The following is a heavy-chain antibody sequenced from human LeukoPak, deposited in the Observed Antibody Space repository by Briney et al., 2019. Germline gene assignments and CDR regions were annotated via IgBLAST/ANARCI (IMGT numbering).Heavy chain of an antibody. CDR3: AREGRRRIVGATRDAGDAFDI. Sequence: GASVKVSCKASGYTFTGYYMHWVRQAPGQGLEWMGRIIPILGIANYAQKFQGRVTITADKSTSTAYMELSSLRSEDTAVYYCAREGRRRIVGATRDAGDAFDIWGQGTMVTVSS. CDR2: IIPILGIA. D-gene: IGHD1-26*01. CDR1: GYTFTGYY. V-gene: IGHV1-69*04. J-gene: IGHJ3*02.